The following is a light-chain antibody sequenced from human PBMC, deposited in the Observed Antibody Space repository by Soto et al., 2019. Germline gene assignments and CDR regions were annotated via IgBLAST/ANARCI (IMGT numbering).Light chain of an antibody. J-gene: IGKJ1*01. Sequence: EIVMTQFPASLSVSLGERATVSCRASQSVRSNLAWLQQKPGQAPRLLIYAASTRATGIPARFSGSGSGTGFTLTISGLQSEGFAVYYCQQFDHRPLTVGQGTRGEGK. CDR1: QSVRSN. CDR3: QQFDHRPLT. V-gene: IGKV3-15*01. CDR2: AAS.